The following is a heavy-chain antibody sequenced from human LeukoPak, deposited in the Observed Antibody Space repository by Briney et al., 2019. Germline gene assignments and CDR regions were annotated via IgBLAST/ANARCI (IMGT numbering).Heavy chain of an antibody. CDR3: ARGGTYSFDY. CDR2: VHSDGRST. CDR1: GFTFSNYW. J-gene: IGHJ4*02. D-gene: IGHD1-26*01. Sequence: PGGSLRLSCAASGFTFSNYWMHWVRQAPGKGLVWVSRVHSDGRSTTYADSVKGRFTISRGNAKNTLYLQMNCLRVEDTAVYYCARGGTYSFDYWGQGTLVTVSS. V-gene: IGHV3-74*01.